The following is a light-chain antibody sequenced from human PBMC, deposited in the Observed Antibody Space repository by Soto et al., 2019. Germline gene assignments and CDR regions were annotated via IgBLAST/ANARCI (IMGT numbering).Light chain of an antibody. J-gene: IGLJ3*02. Sequence: QSVLTQPASVSGSPGQSITISCTGTSSDVGSYNYVSWYQQHPGKAPKLMIYEVSNRPSGVSNRFSGSKSGNTASLTISGLQADDEADYYCNSYTSSRTRVFGGGTQLTVL. CDR1: SSDVGSYNY. V-gene: IGLV2-14*01. CDR2: EVS. CDR3: NSYTSSRTRV.